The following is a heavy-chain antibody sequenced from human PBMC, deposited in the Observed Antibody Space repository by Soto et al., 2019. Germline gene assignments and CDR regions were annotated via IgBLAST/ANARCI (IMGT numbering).Heavy chain of an antibody. Sequence: QITLKESGPTLVKPTQTLTLTCTFSGFSLSTSGVGVGWIRQPPGKALEWLALIYWNDDKRYSPSLKSRLTITKDTPENQVVLTMTNMDPVDTATYYCAHESHDRSGTNAFDIWGQGTMVTVSS. CDR1: GFSLSTSGVG. V-gene: IGHV2-5*01. CDR3: AHESHDRSGTNAFDI. CDR2: IYWNDDK. J-gene: IGHJ3*02. D-gene: IGHD3-22*01.